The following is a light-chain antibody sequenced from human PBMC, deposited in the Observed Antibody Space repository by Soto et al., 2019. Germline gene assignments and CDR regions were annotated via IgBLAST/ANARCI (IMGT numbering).Light chain of an antibody. V-gene: IGKV3-20*01. CDR2: GAS. CDR1: HTISSSY. J-gene: IGKJ5*01. CDR3: QKYGSSPIT. Sequence: IVLTHSPATLSFPPLEIATLSFRSSHTISSSYLAWYQQKPGQAPRLLMYGASSRATGIPDRFSGSGSGTDFTLTISRLEPEDFAVYYCQKYGSSPITFGQGTRLEIK.